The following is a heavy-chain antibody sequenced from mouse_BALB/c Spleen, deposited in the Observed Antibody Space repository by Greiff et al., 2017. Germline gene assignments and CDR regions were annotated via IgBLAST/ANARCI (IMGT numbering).Heavy chain of an antibody. Sequence: VKLMESGPGLVAPSQSLSITCTVSGFSLTSYDISWIRQPPGKGLEWLGVIWTGGGTNYNSAFMSRLSISKDNSKSQVFLKMNSLQTDDTAIYYCVRAAYYGSSWGYAMDYWGQGTSVTVSS. CDR2: IWTGGGT. CDR3: VRAAYYGSSWGYAMDY. J-gene: IGHJ4*01. CDR1: GFSLTSYD. V-gene: IGHV2-9-2*01. D-gene: IGHD1-1*01.